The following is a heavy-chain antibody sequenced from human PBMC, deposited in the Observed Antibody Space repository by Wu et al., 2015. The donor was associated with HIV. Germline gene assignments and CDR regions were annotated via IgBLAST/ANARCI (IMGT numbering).Heavy chain of an antibody. CDR1: GDGFTSYA. J-gene: IGHJ6*02. CDR2: INPLFGTT. V-gene: IGHV1-69*05. CDR3: AINTDSVATSLYSLGV. Sequence: QAQLVQFGDEVKKPGSSVKVTCKASGDGFTSYAVSWVRQAPGQGLEWMGGINPLFGTTKHVQRFQDRVTFSTDESKRTVYMDLSNLKSEDTAVYYCAINTDSVATSLYSLGVWGQGTVVTVSS. D-gene: IGHD6-19*01.